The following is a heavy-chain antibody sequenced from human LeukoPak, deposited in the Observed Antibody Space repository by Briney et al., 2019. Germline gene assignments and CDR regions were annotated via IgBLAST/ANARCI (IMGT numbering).Heavy chain of an antibody. CDR1: GYTFTSYG. CDR3: ARVGVEDIVVVPAAAPGVYYFDY. V-gene: IGHV1-18*01. J-gene: IGHJ4*02. D-gene: IGHD2-2*01. CDR2: ISAYNGNT. Sequence: ASVKVSCKVSGYTFTSYGISWVRQAPGQGLEWMGWISAYNGNTNYAQKLQGRVTMTTDTSTSTAYMELRSLRSDDTAVYYCARVGVEDIVVVPAAAPGVYYFDYWGQGTLVTVSS.